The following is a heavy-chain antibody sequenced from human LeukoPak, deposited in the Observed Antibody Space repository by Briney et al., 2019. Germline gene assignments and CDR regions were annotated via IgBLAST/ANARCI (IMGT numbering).Heavy chain of an antibody. V-gene: IGHV4-30-2*01. D-gene: IGHD2-2*01. CDR1: GGSISSGGYS. CDR3: TAGPDCSSTSCLFEF. CDR2: IYHSGST. Sequence: PSQTLSLTCAVSGGSISSGGYSWSWIRQPPGKGLEWIGYIYHSGSTYYNPSLKSRVTISVDRSKNQFSLKLSSVTAADTAVYYCTAGPDCSSTSCLFEFWGQGTLVTVSS. J-gene: IGHJ4*02.